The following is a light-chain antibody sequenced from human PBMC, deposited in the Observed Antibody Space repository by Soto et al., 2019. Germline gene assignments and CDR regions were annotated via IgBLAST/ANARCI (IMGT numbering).Light chain of an antibody. Sequence: DVQMSQSPATLSGSVGDRVTITFRASQTISSWLAWYQQKPGKAPKLLIYKASTLKSGVPSRFSGSGSGTEFTLTISSLQPDDFATYYCQHSNSYSEAFGQGTKVDI. CDR2: KAS. V-gene: IGKV1-5*03. CDR1: QTISSW. J-gene: IGKJ1*01. CDR3: QHSNSYSEA.